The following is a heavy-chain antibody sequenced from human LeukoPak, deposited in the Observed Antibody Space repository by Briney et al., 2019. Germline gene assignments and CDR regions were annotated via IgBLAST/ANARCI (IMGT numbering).Heavy chain of an antibody. CDR1: GGSINSYY. V-gene: IGHV4-59*01. Sequence: SETLSLTCTVSGGSINSYYWSWIRQPPGKRLEWIGYIYYSGSTNYNPSLKSRVTISVDTSRNQFSLKLSSVTAADTAVYYCARAGYGSGSYLIHYFDYWGQGTLVTVSS. CDR3: ARAGYGSGSYLIHYFDY. CDR2: IYYSGST. D-gene: IGHD3-10*01. J-gene: IGHJ4*02.